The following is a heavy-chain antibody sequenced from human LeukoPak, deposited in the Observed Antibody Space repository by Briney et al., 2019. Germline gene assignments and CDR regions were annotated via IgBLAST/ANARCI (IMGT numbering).Heavy chain of an antibody. J-gene: IGHJ4*02. CDR3: ATGYGDFRVEGRYFYS. V-gene: IGHV4-59*01. CDR2: VHYSGTT. CDR1: DGSITNYD. Sequence: SETLSLTCTVSDGSITNYDWSWVRQAPGKGLAFNGHVHYSGTTNYNPSLRSRVTISIDTSKKHFFLKLKSVTAADTAVYYCATGYGDFRVEGRYFYSWGQGTLVTVSS. D-gene: IGHD4-17*01.